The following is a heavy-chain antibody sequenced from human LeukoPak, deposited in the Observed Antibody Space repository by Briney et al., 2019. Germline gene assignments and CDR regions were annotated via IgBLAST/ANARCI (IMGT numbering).Heavy chain of an antibody. CDR2: ISCSGGST. V-gene: IGHV3-23*01. CDR3: ANFVPY. D-gene: IGHD3-3*01. CDR1: GFTFSSYA. J-gene: IGHJ4*02. Sequence: GGSQSLFCAASGFTFSSYAVSWVRQAPGKGLEWVSAISCSGGSTYYADSVKGRFTISRDNSKNTLYLQMNSLRAEDTAVYYCANFVPYWGQGTLVTVSS.